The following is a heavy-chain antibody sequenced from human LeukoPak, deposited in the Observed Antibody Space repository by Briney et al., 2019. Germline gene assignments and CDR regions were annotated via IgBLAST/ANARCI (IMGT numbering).Heavy chain of an antibody. J-gene: IGHJ4*02. Sequence: SETLSLTCTVSGGSISSGSYYWSWIRQPAGKGLEWIGRIYTSGSTNYNPSLKSRVTISVDTSKNQFSLKLSSVTAADTAVYYCARHCDCSGGESFDYWGQGTLVTVSS. V-gene: IGHV4-61*02. CDR1: GGSISSGSYY. CDR3: ARHCDCSGGESFDY. CDR2: IYTSGST. D-gene: IGHD2-15*01.